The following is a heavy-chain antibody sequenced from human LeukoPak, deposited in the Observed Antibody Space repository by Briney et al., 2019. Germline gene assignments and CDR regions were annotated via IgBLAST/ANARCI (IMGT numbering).Heavy chain of an antibody. D-gene: IGHD4-17*01. J-gene: IGHJ4*02. CDR2: INHSGST. CDR1: GGSFSGYY. Sequence: SETLSLTCAVYGGSFSGYYWSWIRQPPGKGLEWIGEINHSGSTNYNPSLKSRVTISVDASKNQFSLKLSSVTAADTAVYYCARGDYGDYDYWGQGTLVTVSS. V-gene: IGHV4-34*01. CDR3: ARGDYGDYDY.